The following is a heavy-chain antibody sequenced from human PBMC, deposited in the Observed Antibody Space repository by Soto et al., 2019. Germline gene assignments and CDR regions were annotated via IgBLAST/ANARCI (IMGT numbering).Heavy chain of an antibody. Sequence: SETLSLTCAVSGGSISSGGYSWSWIRQPPGKGLEWIGYIYHSGSTYYSPSLKSRVTISVDRSKNQFSLKLSSVTAADTAVYYCARTPDIWGQRTMVTVSS. V-gene: IGHV4-30-2*01. CDR2: IYHSGST. CDR3: ARTPDI. CDR1: GGSISSGGYS. J-gene: IGHJ3*02.